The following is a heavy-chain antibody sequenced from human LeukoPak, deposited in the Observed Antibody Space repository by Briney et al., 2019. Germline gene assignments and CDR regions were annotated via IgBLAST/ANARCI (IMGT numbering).Heavy chain of an antibody. Sequence: PSETLSLTCTVSGGSISNSFWSWVRQPPGKGLEWIAYIYYTGNTKYNPSLKSRVTISVDTSKNQFSLRLSSETAADTAVYYCARDSGSSPTFDYWGQGTLVTVSS. CDR3: ARDSGSSPTFDY. CDR1: GGSISNSF. J-gene: IGHJ4*02. D-gene: IGHD1-26*01. V-gene: IGHV4-59*01. CDR2: IYYTGNT.